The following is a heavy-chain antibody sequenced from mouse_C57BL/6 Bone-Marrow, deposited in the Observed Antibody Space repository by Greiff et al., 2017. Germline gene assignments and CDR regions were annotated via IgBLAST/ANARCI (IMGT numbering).Heavy chain of an antibody. CDR3: TVRRHYYAMDY. CDR1: GFNIKDDY. J-gene: IGHJ4*01. D-gene: IGHD2-14*01. V-gene: IGHV14-4*01. CDR2: IDPENGDT. Sequence: VQLQQSGAELVRPGASVKLSCTASGFNIKDDYMHWVKQRPEQGLEWIGWIDPENGDTEYAPKFPGKATITADTSSNTAYLQLSSLTSEDTAVYYCTVRRHYYAMDYWGQGTSVTVSS.